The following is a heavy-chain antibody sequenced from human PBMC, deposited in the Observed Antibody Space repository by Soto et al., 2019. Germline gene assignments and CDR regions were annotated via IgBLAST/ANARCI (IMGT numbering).Heavy chain of an antibody. Sequence: QINLIESGPTLVKPTQTLTLTCIFSGFSLSTSGAAVGWVRQPPGRALEWLALIYWDGDKRYNASLGNRLTITKDTSMNQVVLTLTIVDPADTATYYCAHRATMTIFGLIIDNGIWFDPWGQGTRVIVSS. CDR1: GFSLSTSGAA. D-gene: IGHD3-3*01. J-gene: IGHJ5*02. CDR3: AHRATMTIFGLIIDNGIWFDP. V-gene: IGHV2-5*02. CDR2: IYWDGDK.